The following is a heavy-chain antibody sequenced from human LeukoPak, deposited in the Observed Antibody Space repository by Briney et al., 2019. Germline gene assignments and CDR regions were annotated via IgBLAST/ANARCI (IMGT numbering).Heavy chain of an antibody. CDR2: ISWNSGNT. D-gene: IGHD3-10*02. J-gene: IGHJ6*04. CDR3: AELGITMIGGV. V-gene: IGHV3-9*01. Sequence: GGSLRLSCAASGFTFDDYTMHWVRHAPGKGLEWVSGISWNSGNTGYAGSVEGRFTISRDNAKNSLYLQMNSLRAEDTAVYYCAELGITMIGGVWGKGTTVTISS. CDR1: GFTFDDYT.